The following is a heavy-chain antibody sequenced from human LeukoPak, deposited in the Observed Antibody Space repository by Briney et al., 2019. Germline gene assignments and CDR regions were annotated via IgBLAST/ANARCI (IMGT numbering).Heavy chain of an antibody. Sequence: SETLSLTCTVSGGSISSYYWSWIRQPPGKGLEWIGYIYYSGSTYYNPSLKSRVTISVDTSKNQFSLKLSSVTAADTAVYYCARAIYCSGGSCNSGNGMDVWGQGTTVTVSS. V-gene: IGHV4-59*08. CDR1: GGSISSYY. J-gene: IGHJ6*02. CDR2: IYYSGST. CDR3: ARAIYCSGGSCNSGNGMDV. D-gene: IGHD2-15*01.